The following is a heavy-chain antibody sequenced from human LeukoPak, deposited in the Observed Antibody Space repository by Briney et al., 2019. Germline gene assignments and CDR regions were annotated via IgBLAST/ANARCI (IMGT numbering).Heavy chain of an antibody. CDR1: GYTFTNYW. J-gene: IGHJ4*02. CDR2: IYPGDSDT. Sequence: GDSLKIPCQGSGYTFTNYWIAWVRQMPGKGLEWMGIIYPGDSDTRYSPSFQGQVTISADKSISTAYLQWNSLKASDTAIYYCARTMTTVTTLYVWGQGTLVTVSS. CDR3: ARTMTTVTTLYV. D-gene: IGHD4-11*01. V-gene: IGHV5-51*01.